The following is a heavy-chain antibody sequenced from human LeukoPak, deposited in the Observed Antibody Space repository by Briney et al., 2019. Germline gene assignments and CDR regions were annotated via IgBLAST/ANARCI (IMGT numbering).Heavy chain of an antibody. CDR1: GFSFRSYA. J-gene: IGHJ6*03. Sequence: PGGSLRLSCAASGFSFRSYAMHWVRQAPGKGLEWVANIQYDGSNEQFADSVKGRFSISRDSSKNILYLQVNSLRAEDTAVYYCAKDRCSNGIGCYYYYMDVWGKGTTVTISS. V-gene: IGHV3-30*04. D-gene: IGHD2-8*01. CDR2: IQYDGSNE. CDR3: AKDRCSNGIGCYYYYMDV.